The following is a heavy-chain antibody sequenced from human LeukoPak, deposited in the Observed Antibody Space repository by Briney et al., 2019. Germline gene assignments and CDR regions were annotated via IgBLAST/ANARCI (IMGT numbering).Heavy chain of an antibody. D-gene: IGHD1-14*01. Sequence: SETLSLTCTVSGGSISSGGYYWSWIRQHPGKGLEWIGHIYYSGSTYYNPSLKSRVTISVDTSKNQFSLKLSSVTAADTAVYYCAREKSMDPTIDYWGQGTLVTVSS. CDR2: IYYSGST. V-gene: IGHV4-31*03. CDR1: GGSISSGGYY. CDR3: AREKSMDPTIDY. J-gene: IGHJ4*02.